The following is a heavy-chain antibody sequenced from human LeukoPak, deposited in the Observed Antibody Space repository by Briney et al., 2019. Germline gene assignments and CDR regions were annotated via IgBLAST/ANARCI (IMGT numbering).Heavy chain of an antibody. CDR1: RHTLSEFS. D-gene: IGHD3-22*01. V-gene: IGHV1-24*01. Sequence: SLSVSCKLSRHTLSEFSMHTLGQAAGKGLKWRGGFNREEAEAIYAPHFQGRVTVTEDTSTDTAYMELSSLSSEDTAVYYCATLDSYYDNSGRPLVPDWGQGTLVTVSS. CDR2: FNREEAEA. CDR3: ATLDSYYDNSGRPLVPD. J-gene: IGHJ4*02.